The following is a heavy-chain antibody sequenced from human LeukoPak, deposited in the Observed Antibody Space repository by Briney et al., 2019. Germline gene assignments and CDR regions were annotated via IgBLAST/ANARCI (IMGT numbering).Heavy chain of an antibody. Sequence: PGGSLRLSCAASGFTSSSYAMHWVRQAPGKGLEWVAVISYDGSNKYYADSVKGRFTVSRDNSKNTLYLQMNSLRAEDTAVYYCATAVVTAWYYFDYWGQGTLVTVPS. CDR1: GFTSSSYA. V-gene: IGHV3-30-3*01. D-gene: IGHD2-21*02. CDR2: ISYDGSNK. J-gene: IGHJ4*02. CDR3: ATAVVTAWYYFDY.